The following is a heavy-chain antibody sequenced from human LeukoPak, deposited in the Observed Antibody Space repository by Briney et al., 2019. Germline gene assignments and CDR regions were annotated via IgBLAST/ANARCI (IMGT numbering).Heavy chain of an antibody. CDR3: ARTGSTVTMLYPFDH. CDR1: GGSIRSYY. CDR2: IYYSGST. Sequence: SEPLSLTCTVSGGSIRSYYWSWIRQPPGKGLEWIGFIYYSGSTNYNPSLKSRVSISVDTSKNQFSLKLSSVTAADTAVYYCARTGSTVTMLYPFDHWGQGTLVTVSS. J-gene: IGHJ4*02. D-gene: IGHD4-17*01. V-gene: IGHV4-59*01.